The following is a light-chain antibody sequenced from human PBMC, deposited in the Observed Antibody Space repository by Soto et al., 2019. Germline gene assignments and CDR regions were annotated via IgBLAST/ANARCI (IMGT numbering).Light chain of an antibody. J-gene: IGKJ1*01. CDR2: DAS. CDR3: QHYSNWPA. Sequence: EIVMTQSPATLSVSPGERATLSCRASQSVRSKLAWYQQKPGQAPSLLIYDASTRAPGVPARFSGSGSGTEFTLTISRLQSEDFAVYSCQHYSNWPAFGQGTKVEIK. CDR1: QSVRSK. V-gene: IGKV3-15*01.